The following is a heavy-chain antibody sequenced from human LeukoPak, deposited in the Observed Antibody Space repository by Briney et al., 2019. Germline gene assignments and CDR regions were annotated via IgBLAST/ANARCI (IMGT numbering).Heavy chain of an antibody. CDR1: GFTFTSYY. CDR2: INPSGGRT. D-gene: IGHD3-10*01. J-gene: IGHJ4*01. V-gene: IGHV1-46*01. CDR3: ARDVGITVVRGTFDY. Sequence: ASVKVSCKASGFTFTSYYMHWVRQAPGQGLEWIGIINPSGGRTRYAQRLQGRVTMTRDTDTSTVYMELSSLRSEDTDVYFCARDVGITVVRGTFDYWGQGNLVTVSS.